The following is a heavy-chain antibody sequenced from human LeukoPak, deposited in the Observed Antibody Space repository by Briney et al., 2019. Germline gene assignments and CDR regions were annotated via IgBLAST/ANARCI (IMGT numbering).Heavy chain of an antibody. CDR3: AAANGALASFDY. CDR2: IIPIFGTA. D-gene: IGHD2-8*01. V-gene: IGHV1-69*05. J-gene: IGHJ4*02. CDR1: GGTFSSYA. Sequence: GASVKVSCKASGGTFSSYAISWVRQAPGQGLEWTGGIIPIFGTANYAQKFQGRVTITTDESTSTAYMELSSLRSEDTAVYYCAAANGALASFDYWGQGTLVTVSS.